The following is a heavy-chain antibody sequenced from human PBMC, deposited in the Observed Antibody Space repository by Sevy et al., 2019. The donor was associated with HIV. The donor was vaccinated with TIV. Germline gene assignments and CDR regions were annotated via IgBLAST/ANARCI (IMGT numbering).Heavy chain of an antibody. CDR2: ISSSSIYI. V-gene: IGHV3-21*01. CDR1: GFTFSSYS. CDR3: ARDPGFYCSGGSCYPRYYFDY. D-gene: IGHD2-15*01. J-gene: IGHJ4*02. Sequence: GGSLRLSCAASGFTFSSYSMNWVRQAPGKGLEWVSSISSSSIYIYYSDSVKGRFTISRDNAKNSLYLQMNSLRAEDTAVYYCARDPGFYCSGGSCYPRYYFDYWGQGTLVTVSS.